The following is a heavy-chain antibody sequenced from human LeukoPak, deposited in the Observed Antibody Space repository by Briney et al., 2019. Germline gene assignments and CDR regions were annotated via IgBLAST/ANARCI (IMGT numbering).Heavy chain of an antibody. CDR2: ISAYNGNT. J-gene: IGHJ4*02. D-gene: IGHD2-2*01. V-gene: IGHV1-18*01. CDR1: GYTFTNYV. Sequence: ASVKVSCKASGYTFTNYVITWVRQAPGQGLEWMGWISAYNGNTNYAQNLQGRVTMTTDTSTSTAYMEVRSLRSDDTAVYYCARGRVPAVYKALLDYWGQGTLVTVSS. CDR3: ARGRVPAVYKALLDY.